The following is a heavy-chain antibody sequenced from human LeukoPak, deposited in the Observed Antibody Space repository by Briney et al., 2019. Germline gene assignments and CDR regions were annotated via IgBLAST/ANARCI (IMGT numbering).Heavy chain of an antibody. J-gene: IGHJ4*02. Sequence: ASVKVSCKASGYTFTGYYMHWVRQAPGQGLEWMGWISAYNGNTNYAQKLQGRVTMTTDTSTSTAYMELRSLRSDDTAVYYCARAEAGYCSSTSCYIPYFDYWGQGTLVTVSS. CDR1: GYTFTGYY. V-gene: IGHV1-18*04. CDR2: ISAYNGNT. CDR3: ARAEAGYCSSTSCYIPYFDY. D-gene: IGHD2-2*02.